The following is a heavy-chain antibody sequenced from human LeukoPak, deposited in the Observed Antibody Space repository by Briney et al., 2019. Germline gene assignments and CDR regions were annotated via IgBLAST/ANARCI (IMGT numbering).Heavy chain of an antibody. CDR2: ISSNGGST. Sequence: GGSLRLSCSASGFTFSSYAMHWVRQAPGKGLEYVSAISSNGGSTYYADSVKGRFTISRDNSKNTLYLQMSSLRAEDTAVYYCVKAFYSSSWSRSHAFDIWGQGTMVTVSS. CDR3: VKAFYSSSWSRSHAFDI. J-gene: IGHJ3*02. CDR1: GFTFSSYA. V-gene: IGHV3-64D*09. D-gene: IGHD6-13*01.